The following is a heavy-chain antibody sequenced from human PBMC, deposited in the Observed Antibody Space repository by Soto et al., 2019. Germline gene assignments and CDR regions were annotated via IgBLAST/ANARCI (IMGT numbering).Heavy chain of an antibody. CDR1: GFTFSSYG. Sequence: GGSLRLSCAASGFTFSSYGMHWVRQAPGKGLEWVAVIWYDGSNKYYADSVKGRFTISRDNSKNTLYLQMNSLRAEDTAVYYCARDPYDSSGYYFSYFDYWGQGTLVTVSS. CDR3: ARDPYDSSGYYFSYFDY. D-gene: IGHD3-22*01. V-gene: IGHV3-33*01. J-gene: IGHJ4*02. CDR2: IWYDGSNK.